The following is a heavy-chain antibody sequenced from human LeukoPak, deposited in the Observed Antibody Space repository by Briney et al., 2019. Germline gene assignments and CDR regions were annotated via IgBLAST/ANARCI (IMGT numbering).Heavy chain of an antibody. CDR1: GDSVSCNSGT. CDR3: GRGWLKTGIEY. CDR2: TYYKSKWYN. Sequence: SQTLSLTCGISGDSVSCNSGTWNWIRQSPSRGLEWLGRTYYKSKWYNDYAVSVKSRITINPDTSNNQFSLQLDSVSPEDTAVYFCGRGWLKTGIEYWGQGTLVTVSS. D-gene: IGHD5-12*01. J-gene: IGHJ4*02. V-gene: IGHV6-1*01.